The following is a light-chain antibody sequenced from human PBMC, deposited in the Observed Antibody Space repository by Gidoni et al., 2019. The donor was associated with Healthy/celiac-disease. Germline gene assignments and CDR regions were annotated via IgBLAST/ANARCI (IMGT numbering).Light chain of an antibody. J-gene: IGKJ1*01. CDR1: QGISSY. Sequence: AIRMTQSPSSFSASTGDRVTITCRASQGISSYLALYQQKPRKDPKLLIYAASTLQSGVPSRFSGSGSGTDFTLTINCLQSEDFATYYCQQYYSYPRTFGQGTKVEIK. V-gene: IGKV1-8*01. CDR3: QQYYSYPRT. CDR2: AAS.